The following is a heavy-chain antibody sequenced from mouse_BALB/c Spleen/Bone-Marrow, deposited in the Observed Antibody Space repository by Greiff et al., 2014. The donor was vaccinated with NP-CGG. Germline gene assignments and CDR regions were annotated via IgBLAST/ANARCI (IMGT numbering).Heavy chain of an antibody. J-gene: IGHJ3*01. CDR2: INPYNGST. CDR3: ARGGYGFAY. CDR1: GFLFTGYS. Sequence: LKESGPELVKPGASMKISCKASGFLFTGYSMNWVKQSHGKNLEWIGLINPYNGSTSYNQKFKGKATLTVDKSSSTAYMELLSLASEDSAVYFCARGGYGFAYWGQGTLVTVSA. D-gene: IGHD1-1*01. V-gene: IGHV1-26*01.